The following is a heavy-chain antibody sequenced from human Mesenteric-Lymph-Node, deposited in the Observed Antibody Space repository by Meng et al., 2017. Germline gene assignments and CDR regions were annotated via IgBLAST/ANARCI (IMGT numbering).Heavy chain of an antibody. V-gene: IGHV1-18*04. CDR3: ARGGATYYFDY. Sequence: ASVKVSCKASGYTFSAYYMHWVRQAPGQGLEWMGWISAYNGNTNYAQKLQGRVTMTTDTSTSTAYMELRSLRSDDTAVYYCARGGATYYFDYWGQGTLVTVSS. CDR1: GYTFSAYY. CDR2: ISAYNGNT. D-gene: IGHD5-24*01. J-gene: IGHJ4*02.